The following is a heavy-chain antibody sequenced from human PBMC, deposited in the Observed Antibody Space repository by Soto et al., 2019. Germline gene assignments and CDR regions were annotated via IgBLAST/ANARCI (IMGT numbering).Heavy chain of an antibody. CDR3: ARCPSGYSISWYYFDY. CDR2: IYASGST. V-gene: IGHV4-4*07. CDR1: GGSISSYF. Sequence: QVQLQESGPGLVKPSETLSLTCTVSGGSISSYFWSWIRQPAGKGLEWIGRIYASGSTNYNPSLKSRVTMSVDTSKNQFSLKLSSVTAADTAVYYCARCPSGYSISWYYFDYWGQGALVTVSS. D-gene: IGHD6-13*01. J-gene: IGHJ4*02.